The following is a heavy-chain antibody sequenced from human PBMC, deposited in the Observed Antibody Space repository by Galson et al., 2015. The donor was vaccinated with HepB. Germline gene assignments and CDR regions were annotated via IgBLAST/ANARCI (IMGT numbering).Heavy chain of an antibody. J-gene: IGHJ3*02. Sequence: QSGAEVKKPGESLKISCNGSGYSFSRYWIGWVRQMPGKGLEWMGIIYPGDSDARYSPSFQGQVTISADKSISTAYLQWSSLKASDTAMYYCARWTYDKRFDIWGQGTMVTVSS. CDR3: ARWTYDKRFDI. CDR2: IYPGDSDA. V-gene: IGHV5-51*03. D-gene: IGHD3-22*01. CDR1: GYSFSRYW.